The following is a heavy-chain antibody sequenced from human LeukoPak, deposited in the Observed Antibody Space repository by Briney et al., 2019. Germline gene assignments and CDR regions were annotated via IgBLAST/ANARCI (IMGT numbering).Heavy chain of an antibody. D-gene: IGHD4-17*01. Sequence: PGGSLRLSCAASGLTLSDYWMHWVRQAPGKGLEWVSSISSSSSYIYYADSVKGRFTISRGNAKNSLYLQMNSLRAEDTAVFYCARDRGYGDYVSYFDHWGQGTLVTVSS. CDR2: ISSSSSYI. V-gene: IGHV3-21*01. J-gene: IGHJ4*02. CDR1: GLTLSDYW. CDR3: ARDRGYGDYVSYFDH.